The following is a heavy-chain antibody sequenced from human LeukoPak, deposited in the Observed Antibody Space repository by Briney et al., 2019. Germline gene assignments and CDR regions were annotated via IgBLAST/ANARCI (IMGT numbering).Heavy chain of an antibody. Sequence: TSETLSLTCSVSGGSITDYYWTWIRQPPGKGLEWIGSISHSGTTYYNPSLKSQITISQDTSKNQFSLKVNSVTAADTAAYYCTREEGGTTVDYWGQGTLVTVSS. CDR1: GGSITDYY. V-gene: IGHV4-38-2*02. CDR3: TREEGGTTVDY. D-gene: IGHD1-1*01. CDR2: ISHSGTT. J-gene: IGHJ4*02.